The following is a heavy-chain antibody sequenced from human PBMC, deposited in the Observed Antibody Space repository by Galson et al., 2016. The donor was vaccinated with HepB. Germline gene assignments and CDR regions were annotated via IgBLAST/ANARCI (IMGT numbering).Heavy chain of an antibody. CDR2: IRGSGGGI. CDR3: AKRPYSYGWHYGMDV. J-gene: IGHJ6*02. Sequence: SLRLSCAGSGFSFSTYAMSWVRQAPGKGLEWVSGIRGSGGGIDYADSVKGRFTISRDNSKNIPYLQMKSLRDEDTAVYYCAKRPYSYGWHYGMDVWGQGTTVTVSS. CDR1: GFSFSTYA. D-gene: IGHD5-18*01. V-gene: IGHV3-23*01.